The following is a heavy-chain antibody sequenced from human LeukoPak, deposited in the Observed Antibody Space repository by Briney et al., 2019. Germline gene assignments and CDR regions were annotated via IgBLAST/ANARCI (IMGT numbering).Heavy chain of an antibody. J-gene: IGHJ4*02. CDR1: GGSISSYY. D-gene: IGHD1-20*01. CDR2: IYYSGST. V-gene: IGHV4-59*08. CDR3: ASAGITGTPGY. Sequence: PSETLSLTCTVSGGSISSYYWSWIRQPPGKGLEWIGYIYYSGSTNYNPSLKSRVTISVDTSKNQFSLKLSSVTAADTAVYYCASAGITGTPGYWGQGTLVTVSS.